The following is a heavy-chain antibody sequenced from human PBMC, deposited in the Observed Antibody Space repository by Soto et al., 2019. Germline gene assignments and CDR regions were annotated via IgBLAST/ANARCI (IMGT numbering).Heavy chain of an antibody. J-gene: IGHJ4*02. CDR1: GFTVSSNY. Sequence: GGSLRLSCAASGFTVSSNYMSWVRQAPGKGLEWVSVIYSGGSTYYADSVKGRFTISRDNSKNTLYLQMNSLRAEDTAVYYCAREDPLRYLDGFPRYSCMDVWGQGTLVTVSS. V-gene: IGHV3-66*01. CDR3: AREDPLRYLDGFPRYSCMDV. CDR2: IYSGGST. D-gene: IGHD3-9*01.